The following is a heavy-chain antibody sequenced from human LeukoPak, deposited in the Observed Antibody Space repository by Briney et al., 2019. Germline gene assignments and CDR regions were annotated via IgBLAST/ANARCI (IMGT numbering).Heavy chain of an antibody. CDR2: IYYSGST. CDR3: VATIQEDYYDSSGHRWEDY. D-gene: IGHD3-22*01. CDR1: GGSISSSSYY. J-gene: IGHJ4*02. V-gene: IGHV4-39*01. Sequence: PSETLSLTCTVSGGSISSSSYYWGWIRQPPGKGLEWIGSIYYSGSTYYNPSLKSRVTISVDTSKNQFSLKLSSVTAADTAVCYCVATIQEDYYDSSGHRWEDYWGQGTLVTVSS.